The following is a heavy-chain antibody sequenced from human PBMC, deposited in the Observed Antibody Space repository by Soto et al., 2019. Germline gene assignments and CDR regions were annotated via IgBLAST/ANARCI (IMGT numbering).Heavy chain of an antibody. Sequence: LSLTCTVSGGSVSTTSSYWSWIRQPPGKGLEWIGYIHYSGSTNYNPSLKSRVTISVDTSKNQFSLKLSSVTAADTAVYYCARAWEHLDFGYWGQGTLVTVSS. D-gene: IGHD1-26*01. CDR1: GGSVSTTSSY. CDR2: IHYSGST. V-gene: IGHV4-61*01. CDR3: ARAWEHLDFGY. J-gene: IGHJ4*02.